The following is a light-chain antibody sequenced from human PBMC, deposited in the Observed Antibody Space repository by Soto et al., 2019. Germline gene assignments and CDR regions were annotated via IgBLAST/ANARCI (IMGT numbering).Light chain of an antibody. CDR3: VSYTTSASYV. CDR2: DIN. J-gene: IGLJ1*01. V-gene: IGLV2-14*01. Sequence: QSVLTQPASVSGSPGQSITISCTGTSSDVGNYIFVSWYRQHPGKAPKLMIYDINNRPSGVSNRFSGSKSGNTASLTISGLQAEDEAGYYCVSYTTSASYVFGTGNMVTDL. CDR1: SSDVGNYIF.